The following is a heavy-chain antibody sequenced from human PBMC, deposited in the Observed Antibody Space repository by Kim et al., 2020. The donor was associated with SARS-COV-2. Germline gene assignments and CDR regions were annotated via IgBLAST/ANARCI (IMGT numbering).Heavy chain of an antibody. CDR3: AEISSGG. CDR1: GGSFSGYY. V-gene: IGHV4-34*01. CDR2: INHSGST. D-gene: IGHD3-22*01. J-gene: IGHJ4*02. Sequence: SETLSLTCAVYGGSFSGYYWSWIRQPPGKGLEWIGEINHSGSTNYNPSLKSRVTISVDTSKNQFSLKLSSVTAADTAVYYCAEISSGGWGQGTLVTVSS.